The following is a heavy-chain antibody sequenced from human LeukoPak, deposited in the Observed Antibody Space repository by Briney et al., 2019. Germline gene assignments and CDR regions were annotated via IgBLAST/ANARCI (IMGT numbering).Heavy chain of an antibody. Sequence: GGSLRPSCAASGFTFSSYWMQWVRQAPGKGLVWVSRINTDGSGTNYADSVKGRFTISRDNAKNTLYLQMNRLRAEDTALYYCTSVWPGTNYCSGGYCNSVHWGQGALVTVSS. V-gene: IGHV3-74*01. CDR3: TSVWPGTNYCSGGYCNSVH. CDR1: GFTFSSYW. CDR2: INTDGSGT. D-gene: IGHD2-15*01. J-gene: IGHJ4*02.